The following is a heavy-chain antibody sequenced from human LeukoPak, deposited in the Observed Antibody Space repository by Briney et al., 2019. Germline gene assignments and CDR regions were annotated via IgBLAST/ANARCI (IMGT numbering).Heavy chain of an antibody. CDR1: GFTFSSYD. CDR2: IWYDGSKK. Sequence: GGSLRLSCAASGFTFSSYDMHWVRQGPGKGLAWVAVIWYDGSKKYYAASVKGRFTISRDNSKDTLYLQMNSLRADDTAVYYCARAPYDGSFDFWGQGTLVTVSS. V-gene: IGHV3-33*01. J-gene: IGHJ4*02. CDR3: ARAPYDGSFDF. D-gene: IGHD1-26*01.